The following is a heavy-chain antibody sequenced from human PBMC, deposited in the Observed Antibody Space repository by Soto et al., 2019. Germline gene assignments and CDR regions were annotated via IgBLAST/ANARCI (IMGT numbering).Heavy chain of an antibody. J-gene: IGHJ3*02. CDR1: GGSISSYY. CDR2: IYYSGST. V-gene: IGHV4-59*08. CDR3: ARRWGGTFDI. Sequence: VQLQESGPGLVKPSETLSLTCTVSGGSISSYYWSWIRQPPGKGLEWIGYIYYSGSTNYNPSLXRXVXIXXDTSKNQCSLKLSSVTAADTAVYYCARRWGGTFDIWGQGTMVTVSS. D-gene: IGHD3-10*01.